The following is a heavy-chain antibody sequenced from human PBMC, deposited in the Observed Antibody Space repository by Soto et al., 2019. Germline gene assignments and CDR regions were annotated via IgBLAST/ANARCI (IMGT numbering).Heavy chain of an antibody. CDR2: IYPGDSDT. V-gene: IGHV5-51*01. CDR3: ARSKNYDSSGYKSYYYYGMDV. Sequence: LKISCKGSGYSFTSYWIGWVRQMPGKGLEWMGIIYPGDSDTRYSPSFQGQVTISADKSISTAYLQWSSLKASDTAVYYCARSKNYDSSGYKSYYYYGMDVWGQGTTVTVSS. D-gene: IGHD3-22*01. J-gene: IGHJ6*02. CDR1: GYSFTSYW.